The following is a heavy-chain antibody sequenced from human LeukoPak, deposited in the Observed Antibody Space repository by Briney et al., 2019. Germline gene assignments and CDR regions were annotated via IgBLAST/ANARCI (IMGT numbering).Heavy chain of an antibody. V-gene: IGHV3-53*01. Sequence: GGSLRLSCAASGFTVSSNYMSWVRQAPGKGLEWVSIIYSGGSTYYADSVKGRFTISRDNSKNTLYLQMNSLRVEDTAVYYCARGLGSGYYAFDYWGQGTLVTVSS. CDR3: ARGLGSGYYAFDY. CDR2: IYSGGST. CDR1: GFTVSSNY. J-gene: IGHJ4*02. D-gene: IGHD3-22*01.